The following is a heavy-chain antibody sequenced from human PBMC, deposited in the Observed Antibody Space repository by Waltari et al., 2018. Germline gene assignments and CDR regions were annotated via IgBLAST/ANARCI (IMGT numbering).Heavy chain of an antibody. CDR1: GGTFSSYA. J-gene: IGHJ6*02. Sequence: QVQLVQSGAEVKKPGSSVKVSCKASGGTFSSYAISWVRQAPGQGLEWMGGIIPIFGTANYAQKFQGRVTITANESTSTAYMELSSLRSEDTAVYYCARAALMSSGAYYYYGMDVWGQGTTVTVSS. CDR2: IIPIFGTA. D-gene: IGHD3-10*01. V-gene: IGHV1-69*01. CDR3: ARAALMSSGAYYYYGMDV.